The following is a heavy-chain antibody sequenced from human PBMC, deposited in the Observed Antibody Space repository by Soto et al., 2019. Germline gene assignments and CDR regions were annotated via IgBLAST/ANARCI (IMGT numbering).Heavy chain of an antibody. CDR3: ARVAGGSGNFDY. D-gene: IGHD3-10*01. J-gene: IGHJ4*02. CDR2: INGDGSFT. Sequence: EVQLVESGGGLVQPGGSLRLSCGASGFTFSNYWMHWVRQAPGEGLVWVSRINGDGSFTRFADSVKGRFTISRDNAKNTLDLKMNSLGVEDRAVYYCARVAGGSGNFDYWGQEPLVTVSS. CDR1: GFTFSNYW. V-gene: IGHV3-74*01.